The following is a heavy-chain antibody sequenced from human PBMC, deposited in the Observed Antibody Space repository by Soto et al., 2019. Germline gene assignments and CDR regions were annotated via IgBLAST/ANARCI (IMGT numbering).Heavy chain of an antibody. D-gene: IGHD3-10*01. V-gene: IGHV4-59*01. CDR1: GGSISSYY. J-gene: IGHJ4*02. CDR2: IYYSGST. Sequence: QVQLQESGPGLVKPSETLSLTCTVSGGSISSYYWSWIRPPLGKGLEWIGYIYYSGSTNYNPSRKRRVTISIDTSKNQCSLRLSSVTAADTAVYYCVSAPSQWFGELPSYWGQGTLVTVSS. CDR3: VSAPSQWFGELPSY.